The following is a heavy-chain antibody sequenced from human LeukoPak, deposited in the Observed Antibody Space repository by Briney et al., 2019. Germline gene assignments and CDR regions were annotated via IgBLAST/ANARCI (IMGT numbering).Heavy chain of an antibody. V-gene: IGHV1-2*06. J-gene: IGHJ4*02. CDR1: GYTFTGYY. D-gene: IGHD3-16*02. Sequence: GASVTVSCKASGYTFTGYYMHWVRQAPGQGLEWMGRINPNSGGTNYAQKFQGRVTMTRDTSISTAYMEVSRLRSDDTAVYYCARDFSPYYVWGSYRFDYWGQGTLVTVSS. CDR2: INPNSGGT. CDR3: ARDFSPYYVWGSYRFDY.